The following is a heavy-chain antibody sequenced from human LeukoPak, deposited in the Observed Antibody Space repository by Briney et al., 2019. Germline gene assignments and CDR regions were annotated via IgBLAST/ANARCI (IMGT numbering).Heavy chain of an antibody. J-gene: IGHJ4*02. Sequence: PSDTLSLTCTVSGGSISSYYWSWIRQPPGKGLEWIGYIYYSGSTNYNPSLKSRVTISVDTSKNQFSLKLSSVTAADTAVYYCARGRTTDFDYWGQGTLVTVSS. CDR1: GGSISSYY. CDR3: ARGRTTDFDY. D-gene: IGHD4-17*01. V-gene: IGHV4-59*07. CDR2: IYYSGST.